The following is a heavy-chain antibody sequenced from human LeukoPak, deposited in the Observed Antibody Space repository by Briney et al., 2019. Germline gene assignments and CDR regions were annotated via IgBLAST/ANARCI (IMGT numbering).Heavy chain of an antibody. CDR3: ARGGGYEAQYYYYYLDV. J-gene: IGHJ6*03. Sequence: GGSLRLSCAASGFTFGNYGTSWVRQAPGKGLEWVSVIYSGGSTYYADSVKGRFTISRDNSKNTLYLQMKSLRAEDTAVYYCARGGGYEAQYYYYYLDVWGKGTTVTISS. V-gene: IGHV3-66*01. CDR1: GFTFGNYG. D-gene: IGHD5-12*01. CDR2: IYSGGST.